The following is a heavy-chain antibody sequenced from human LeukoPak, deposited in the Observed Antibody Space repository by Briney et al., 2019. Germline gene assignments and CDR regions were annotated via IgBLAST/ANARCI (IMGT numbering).Heavy chain of an antibody. V-gene: IGHV3-74*01. J-gene: IGHJ4*02. CDR3: ARESSSYYSIDY. Sequence: GGSLRLSCAASGFTFSSYWMHWVRQAPGKGLVWVSRINSDGSSTSYADSVKGRFTISRDNAKNTLYLQMNGLRAEDMAVYYCARESSSYYSIDYWGQGTLVTVSS. D-gene: IGHD6-13*01. CDR2: INSDGSST. CDR1: GFTFSSYW.